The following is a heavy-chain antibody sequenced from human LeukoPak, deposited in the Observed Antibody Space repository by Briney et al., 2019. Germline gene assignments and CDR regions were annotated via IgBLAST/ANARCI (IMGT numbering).Heavy chain of an antibody. J-gene: IGHJ5*02. V-gene: IGHV3-23*01. CDR2: ISGSGGST. Sequence: PGGSLRLSCAASGFTFSSYAMSWVRQAPGKGLEWVSAISGSGGSTYYADSVKGQFTISRDNSKNTLYLQMNSLRAEDTAVYYCATTDGMVGQQLVMSWFDPWGQGTLVTVSS. D-gene: IGHD6-13*01. CDR1: GFTFSSYA. CDR3: ATTDGMVGQQLVMSWFDP.